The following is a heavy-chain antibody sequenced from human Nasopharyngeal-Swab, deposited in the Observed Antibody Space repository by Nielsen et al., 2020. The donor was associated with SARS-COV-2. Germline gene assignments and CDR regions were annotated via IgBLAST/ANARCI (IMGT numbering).Heavy chain of an antibody. D-gene: IGHD2-2*02. CDR2: IYWNDDK. J-gene: IGHJ4*02. V-gene: IGHV2-5*01. Sequence: WIRQPPGKALEWLALIYWNDDKRYSPSLKSRLTITKDTSKNQVVLTMTNMDPVDTATYYCAHRGGYCSSTSCYTAFEFVVEYNFDYWGQGTLVTVSS. CDR3: AHRGGYCSSTSCYTAFEFVVEYNFDY.